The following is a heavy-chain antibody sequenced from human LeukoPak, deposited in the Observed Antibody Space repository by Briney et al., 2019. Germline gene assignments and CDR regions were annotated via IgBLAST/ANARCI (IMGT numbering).Heavy chain of an antibody. CDR3: ARVRVGDSGGNFDY. V-gene: IGHV3-21*01. D-gene: IGHD4-23*01. CDR2: ISSSSSYI. J-gene: IGHJ4*02. Sequence: GESLRLSCAASGFTFSSYSMNWVRQAPGKGLEWVSSISSSSSYIYYADSVKGRFTISRDNSKNTLYLQMGSLRAEDMAVYYCARVRVGDSGGNFDYWGQGTLVSVSS. CDR1: GFTFSSYS.